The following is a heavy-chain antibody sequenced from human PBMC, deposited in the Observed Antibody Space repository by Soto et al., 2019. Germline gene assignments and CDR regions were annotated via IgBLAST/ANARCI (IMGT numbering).Heavy chain of an antibody. CDR3: AKGRPSLDYGDYAFYYYYYAMDV. Sequence: PGGSLRLSCAASGFNFISYAMTWVRQAPGKGLEWVSAISGSGGSTYYADSVKGRFTISRDNSKNTLYLQMNSLRAEDTAVYYCAKGRPSLDYGDYAFYYYYYAMDVWGQGTTVTVSS. CDR2: ISGSGGST. D-gene: IGHD4-17*01. V-gene: IGHV3-23*01. CDR1: GFNFISYA. J-gene: IGHJ6*02.